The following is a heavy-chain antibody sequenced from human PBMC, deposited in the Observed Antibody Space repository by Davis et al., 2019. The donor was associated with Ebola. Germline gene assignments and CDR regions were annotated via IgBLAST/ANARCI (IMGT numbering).Heavy chain of an antibody. J-gene: IGHJ3*02. CDR2: ISYDGSNK. V-gene: IGHV3-30-3*01. Sequence: PGGSLRLSCAASGFTFSSYAMHWVRQAPGKGLEWVAVISYDGSNKYYADSVKGRFTISRDNSKNTLYLQMNSLRAEDTAVYYCAKDQRYSSSSGAFDIWGQGTMVTVSS. D-gene: IGHD6-6*01. CDR1: GFTFSSYA. CDR3: AKDQRYSSSSGAFDI.